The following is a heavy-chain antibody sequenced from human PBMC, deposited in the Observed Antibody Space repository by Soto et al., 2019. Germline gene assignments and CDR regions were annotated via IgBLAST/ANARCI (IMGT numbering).Heavy chain of an antibody. D-gene: IGHD2-8*02. Sequence: QVQLVESGGGVVQPGRSLRLSCAASGFTFSSHGMHWVRQAPGKGLEWVAVIWNDGSNKYYADSVKGRFTITRDNSNNTLYLQMNSLRAEDTAVYYCARHSPTTGGDPGSFDHWGQGTLVTVSS. CDR2: IWNDGSNK. J-gene: IGHJ4*02. CDR1: GFTFSSHG. CDR3: ARHSPTTGGDPGSFDH. V-gene: IGHV3-33*01.